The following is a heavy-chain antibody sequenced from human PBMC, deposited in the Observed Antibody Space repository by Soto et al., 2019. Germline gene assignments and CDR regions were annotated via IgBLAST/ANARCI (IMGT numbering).Heavy chain of an antibody. CDR3: ARGLGNYYDSSGYYQTTTIDY. V-gene: IGHV4-34*01. CDR1: GGSFSGYY. CDR2: INHSGST. Sequence: SETLSLTCAVYGGSFSGYYWSWIRQPPGKGLEWIGEINHSGSTNYNPSLKSRVTISVDTSKNQFSLKLSSVTAADTAVYYCARGLGNYYDSSGYYQTTTIDYWGQGTLVTVSS. D-gene: IGHD3-22*01. J-gene: IGHJ4*02.